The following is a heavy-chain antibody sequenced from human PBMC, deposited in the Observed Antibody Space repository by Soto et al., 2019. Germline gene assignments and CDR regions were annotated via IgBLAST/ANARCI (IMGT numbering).Heavy chain of an antibody. D-gene: IGHD3-22*01. CDR3: ARPKFYYDRSGPDY. J-gene: IGHJ4*02. V-gene: IGHV3-7*01. CDR2: IKQDGSEK. CDR1: GFTFSSYW. Sequence: GGSLRLSCAASGFTFSSYWMSWVRQAXGKGLEWVANIKQDGSEKYYVDSVEGRFAISRDNAKNSVYLQMNSLRAEDTAVYYCARPKFYYDRSGPDYWGQGTLVTVSS.